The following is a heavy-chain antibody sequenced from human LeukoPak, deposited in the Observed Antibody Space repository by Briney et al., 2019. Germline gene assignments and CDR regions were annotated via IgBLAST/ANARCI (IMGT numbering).Heavy chain of an antibody. J-gene: IGHJ6*03. CDR2: IYTSGRT. CDR1: GDSISSGSYY. D-gene: IGHD6-19*01. CDR3: ARSCAPCSGWHYYMDV. V-gene: IGHV4-61*02. Sequence: PSQTLSLTCTVSGDSISSGSYYWSWIRQPAGKGLEWIGRIYTSGRTNYNPSLKSRVTISVDTSKNQFSLKLSSVTAADTAVYYCARSCAPCSGWHYYMDVWGKGTTVTVSS.